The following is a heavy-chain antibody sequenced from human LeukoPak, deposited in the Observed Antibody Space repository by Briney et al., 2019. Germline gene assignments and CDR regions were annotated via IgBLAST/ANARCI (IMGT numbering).Heavy chain of an antibody. CDR2: INHSGST. D-gene: IGHD3-9*01. CDR1: GGSISSYY. Sequence: PSETLSLTCTVSGGSISSYYWSWIRQPPGKGLEWIGEINHSGSTNYNPSLKSRVTISVDTSKNQFSLKLSSVTAADTAVYYCATGIGVILTQLDYWGQGTLVTVSS. J-gene: IGHJ4*02. V-gene: IGHV4-34*01. CDR3: ATGIGVILTQLDY.